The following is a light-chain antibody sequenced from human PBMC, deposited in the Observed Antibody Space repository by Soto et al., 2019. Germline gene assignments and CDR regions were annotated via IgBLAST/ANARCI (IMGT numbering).Light chain of an antibody. J-gene: IGKJ2*01. Sequence: DIAMTQSPDSLAVSLGERATIKCKSSHNILYSSNNQHHLAWYQKKPRQPPKLLIYWASTRASGVSDRFSGSGSVTDFTLTINSLQAEDVAVYYCHQFYTTPHTFGQGTRLEIK. CDR1: HNILYSSNNQHH. CDR2: WAS. CDR3: HQFYTTPHT. V-gene: IGKV4-1*01.